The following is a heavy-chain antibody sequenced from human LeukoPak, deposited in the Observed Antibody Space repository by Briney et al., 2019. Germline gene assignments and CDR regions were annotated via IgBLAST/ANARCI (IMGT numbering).Heavy chain of an antibody. D-gene: IGHD3-10*01. Sequence: GGSLRLSCAASGFTFSNAWMSWVRQAPGKGLEWVGPIKSKTDGGTTDYAAPVKGRFTISRDDSKNTLYLQMNSLKTEDTAVYYCTTDLTMVRGVTDWFDPWGQGTLVTVSS. CDR2: IKSKTDGGTT. CDR3: TTDLTMVRGVTDWFDP. J-gene: IGHJ5*02. CDR1: GFTFSNAW. V-gene: IGHV3-15*01.